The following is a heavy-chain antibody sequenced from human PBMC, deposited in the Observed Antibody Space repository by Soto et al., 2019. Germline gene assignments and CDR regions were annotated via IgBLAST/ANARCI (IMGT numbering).Heavy chain of an antibody. Sequence: GGSLRLSCATSGFTFSDFYMSWVRQAPGKGPEWVSYISDDGYTIYYADSVKGRFTISRDNAKNSLDLQMTNLRAEDTAVYYCARDKTQGAGWFDPWGRGTLVTVSS. CDR2: ISDDGYTI. J-gene: IGHJ5*02. CDR3: ARDKTQGAGWFDP. V-gene: IGHV3-11*01. CDR1: GFTFSDFY.